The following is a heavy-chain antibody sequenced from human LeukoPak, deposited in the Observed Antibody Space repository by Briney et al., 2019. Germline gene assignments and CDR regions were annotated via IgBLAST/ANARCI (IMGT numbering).Heavy chain of an antibody. CDR3: ASYAGTSNDASAI. V-gene: IGHV4-59*08. D-gene: IGHD4-23*01. Sequence: SETLSLTCSVSGGSISSYYWSWIRQPPGKGLECLGYIYYSGNAHYNPSLKSRVTISVDTSKKQFSLRLSAVTAADTAVYYCASYAGTSNDASAIWGQGTLVTVSS. CDR1: GGSISSYY. J-gene: IGHJ3*02. CDR2: IYYSGNA.